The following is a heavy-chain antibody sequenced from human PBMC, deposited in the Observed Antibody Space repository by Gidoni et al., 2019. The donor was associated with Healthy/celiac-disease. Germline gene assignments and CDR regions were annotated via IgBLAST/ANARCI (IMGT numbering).Heavy chain of an antibody. V-gene: IGHV4-34*01. CDR2: INHSGST. D-gene: IGHD1-7*01. CDR3: ARGPENGWNYGVLLSRWFDP. J-gene: IGHJ5*02. Sequence: VQLQQWGAGLLKPSETLSLTCAVYGGSFSRSYWSWIRQPPGKGLEWIGEINHSGSTNYNPSLKSRVTISVDTSKNQFSLKLSSVTAADTAVYYCARGPENGWNYGVLLSRWFDPWGQGTLVTVSS. CDR1: GGSFSRSY.